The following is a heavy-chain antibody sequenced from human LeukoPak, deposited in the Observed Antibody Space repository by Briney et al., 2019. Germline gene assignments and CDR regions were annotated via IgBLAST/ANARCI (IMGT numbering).Heavy chain of an antibody. J-gene: IGHJ4*02. D-gene: IGHD4-17*01. CDR1: GYTFTGYY. V-gene: IGHV1-2*02. CDR3: ARVGDWAVTTFDY. Sequence: ASVKVSCKASGYTFTGYYMHWVRQAPGQGLEWMGWINPNSGGTNYAQKFQGRVTMTRDTSISTAYMELSRLRSDDTAVYYCARVGDWAVTTFDYWGPGTLVTVSS. CDR2: INPNSGGT.